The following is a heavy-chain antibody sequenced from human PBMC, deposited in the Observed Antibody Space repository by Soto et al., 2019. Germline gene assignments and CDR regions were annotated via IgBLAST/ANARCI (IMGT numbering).Heavy chain of an antibody. Sequence: SETLSLTCTVSGGSISSYYWSWIRQPAGKGLEWIGRTYTSGSTNYNPSLKSRVTMSVDTSKNQFSLRLTSVTAADTAVYYCARDRPHLHETTGRIDSWGQGMLVTVSS. CDR2: TYTSGST. CDR3: ARDRPHLHETTGRIDS. CDR1: GGSISSYY. J-gene: IGHJ4*02. D-gene: IGHD1-7*01. V-gene: IGHV4-4*07.